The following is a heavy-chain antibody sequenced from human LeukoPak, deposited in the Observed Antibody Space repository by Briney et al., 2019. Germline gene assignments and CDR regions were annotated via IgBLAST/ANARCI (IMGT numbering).Heavy chain of an antibody. CDR1: GFTFSRYA. CDR3: AKDGEGLWFGELLSYSFDY. D-gene: IGHD3-10*01. V-gene: IGHV3-23*01. J-gene: IGHJ4*02. Sequence: TGGSLRLSCAASGFTFSRYAMSWVRQAPGKGLEWVSAISGGGGSTYYADSVKGRFTISRDSSKNTLFLQMNSLRAEDTAIYYCAKDGEGLWFGELLSYSFDYWGQGTPVTVSS. CDR2: ISGGGGST.